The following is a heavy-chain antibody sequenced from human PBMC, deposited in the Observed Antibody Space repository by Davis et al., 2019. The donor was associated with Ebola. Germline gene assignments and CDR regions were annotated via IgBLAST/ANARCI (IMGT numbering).Heavy chain of an antibody. V-gene: IGHV3-21*01. CDR2: ISPTSTYI. D-gene: IGHD4-23*01. CDR3: ARGGAVAPD. Sequence: PGGSLRLSCGASGFTFSSHTMNWVRQAPGKGLEWVSSISPTSTYIYSAVSVRGRFTISRDNAKNTLYLQMNSLRVEDTAVYFCARGGAVAPDWGPGTLVTVSS. J-gene: IGHJ4*02. CDR1: GFTFSSHT.